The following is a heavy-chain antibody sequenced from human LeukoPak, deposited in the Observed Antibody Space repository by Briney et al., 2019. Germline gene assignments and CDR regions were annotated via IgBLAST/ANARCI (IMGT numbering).Heavy chain of an antibody. Sequence: ASVKVSCKASGYTFTSYDINWVRQATGQGLEWMGWMNPNSGNTGYAQKFQGRVTMTRNTSISTAYMELSSLRSEDTAVYYCAREVAYYYGSGSYWHAFDIWGQGTMVTVSS. V-gene: IGHV1-8*01. D-gene: IGHD3-10*01. CDR2: MNPNSGNT. J-gene: IGHJ3*02. CDR1: GYTFTSYD. CDR3: AREVAYYYGSGSYWHAFDI.